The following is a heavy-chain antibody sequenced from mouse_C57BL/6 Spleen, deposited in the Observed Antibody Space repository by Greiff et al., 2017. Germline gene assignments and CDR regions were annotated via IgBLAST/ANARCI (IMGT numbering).Heavy chain of an antibody. Sequence: QVQLQQPGAELVKPGASVKLSCKASGYTFTSYWMHWVKQRPGQGLEWIGMIHPNSGSTNYNEKFKSKATLTVDKSTSTVYMQLSSPTSEDTAVYDSASGEYYFDYWGQGTTLTVSA. V-gene: IGHV1-64*01. CDR1: GYTFTSYW. J-gene: IGHJ2*01. CDR2: IHPNSGST. CDR3: ASGEYYFDY.